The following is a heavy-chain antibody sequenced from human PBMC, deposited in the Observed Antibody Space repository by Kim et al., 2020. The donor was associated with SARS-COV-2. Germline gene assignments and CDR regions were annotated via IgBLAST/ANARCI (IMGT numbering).Heavy chain of an antibody. CDR2: LYSSGST. J-gene: IGHJ4*02. D-gene: IGHD4-17*01. CDR1: GFSVSPNY. Sequence: GGSLRLSCAASGFSVSPNYMSWVRQAPGKGLEWVSVLYSSGSTYYTDSVKGRFTISRDKSKKTEYLQMNSLRAEDTAAYYCASGDDYPYYFDYWGQGTLVTVSS. V-gene: IGHV3-53*01. CDR3: ASGDDYPYYFDY.